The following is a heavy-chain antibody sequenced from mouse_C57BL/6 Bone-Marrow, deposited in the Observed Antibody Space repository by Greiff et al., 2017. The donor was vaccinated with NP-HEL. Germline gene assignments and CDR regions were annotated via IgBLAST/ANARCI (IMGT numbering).Heavy chain of an antibody. CDR3: ARWYGNYFDC. J-gene: IGHJ2*01. V-gene: IGHV1-69*01. CDR2: IDPSDSYT. D-gene: IGHD2-10*02. Sequence: QVQLQQPGAELVMPGASVKLSCKASGYTFTSYWMHWVKQRPGQGLEWIGEIDPSDSYTNYNQKFKGKSTLTVDKSSSTAYMQLSSLTSEDSAVYYCARWYGNYFDCWGQGTTLTVSS. CDR1: GYTFTSYW.